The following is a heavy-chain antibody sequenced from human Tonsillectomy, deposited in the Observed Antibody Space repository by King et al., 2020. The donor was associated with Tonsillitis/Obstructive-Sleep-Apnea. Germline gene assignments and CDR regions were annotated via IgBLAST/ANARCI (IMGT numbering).Heavy chain of an antibody. V-gene: IGHV7-4-1*02. J-gene: IGHJ4*02. Sequence: QLVQSGSELKKPGASVKVSCKASGYSFTNYAMNWVRQAPGQGLEWMGWINTNTGNPTYGQGFTGRFVFSLDTSVSTAYLQISSLKAEDTAVYYCARGRGASCSSTSCYFYYFDYWGQGALVPVSS. CDR2: INTNTGNP. CDR1: GYSFTNYA. CDR3: ARGRGASCSSTSCYFYYFDY. D-gene: IGHD2-2*01.